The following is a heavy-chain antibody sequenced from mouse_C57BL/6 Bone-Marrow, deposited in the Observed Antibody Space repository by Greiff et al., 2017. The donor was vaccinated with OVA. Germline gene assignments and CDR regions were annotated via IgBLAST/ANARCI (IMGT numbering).Heavy chain of an antibody. Sequence: EVQLQESGAELVRPGASVKLSCTASGFNIKDYYMHWVKQRPEQGLEWIGRIDPEDGDTEYAPKFQGKATMTADTSSNTAYLQLSSLTSEDTAVYYCTSIYYDGSGYFDVWGTGTTVTVSS. D-gene: IGHD1-1*01. CDR2: IDPEDGDT. V-gene: IGHV14-1*01. CDR1: GFNIKDYY. CDR3: TSIYYDGSGYFDV. J-gene: IGHJ1*03.